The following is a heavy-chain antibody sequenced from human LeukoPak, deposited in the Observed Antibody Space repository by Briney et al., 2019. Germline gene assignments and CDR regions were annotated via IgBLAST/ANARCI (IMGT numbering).Heavy chain of an antibody. J-gene: IGHJ4*02. CDR2: IKQDGSAM. D-gene: IGHD1-1*01. V-gene: IGHV3-7*01. CDR1: GFTFSDYW. Sequence: GGSLRLSCAASGFTFSDYWMSWVRQAPGRGLEWVANIKQDGSAMFYVDSVKGRFTISRDNAKNSLFLQMNSLRAEDTAVYHCARDSSGSGFAFDSWGQGALVTVSS. CDR3: ARDSSGSGFAFDS.